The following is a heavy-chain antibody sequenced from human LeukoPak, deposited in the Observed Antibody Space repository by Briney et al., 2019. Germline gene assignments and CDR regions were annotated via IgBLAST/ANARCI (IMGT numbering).Heavy chain of an antibody. CDR3: ARERRIMITFGGVIAYFDY. CDR1: GGSISGSSYY. J-gene: IGHJ4*02. CDR2: IYYSGST. D-gene: IGHD3-16*02. Sequence: PSETLSLTCTVSGGSISGSSYYWGWIRQPPGKGLEWIGSIYYSGSTYYNPSLKSRVTISVDTSKNQFSLKLSSVTAADTAVYYCARERRIMITFGGVIAYFDYWGQGTLVTVSS. V-gene: IGHV4-39*01.